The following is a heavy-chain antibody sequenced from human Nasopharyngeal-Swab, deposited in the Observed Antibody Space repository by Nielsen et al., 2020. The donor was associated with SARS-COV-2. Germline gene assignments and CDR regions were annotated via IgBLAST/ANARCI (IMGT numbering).Heavy chain of an antibody. CDR2: IDPTDSNI. J-gene: IGHJ4*02. CDR3: ARLNYYGSGSYFSLDY. D-gene: IGHD3-10*01. V-gene: IGHV5-10-1*01. Sequence: ARQMRGKGLEWMGRIDPTDSNINYSPSFQGHVTISADKSISTAYLHWSSLKASDTAMYYCARLNYYGSGSYFSLDYWGQGTLVTVSS.